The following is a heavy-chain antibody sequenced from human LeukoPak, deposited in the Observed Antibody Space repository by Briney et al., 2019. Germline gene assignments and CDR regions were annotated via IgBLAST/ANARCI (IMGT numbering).Heavy chain of an antibody. CDR3: ARADIVGATPDFDY. D-gene: IGHD1-26*01. Sequence: ASVKVSCKASGHTFSGYYMNWVRQAPGQGLEWMGWINSNSGGTNYAQKFQGRVTMTRDTSISTAYMELTGLRSDDTAVYYCARADIVGATPDFDYWGQGTLVTVSS. V-gene: IGHV1-2*02. J-gene: IGHJ4*02. CDR2: INSNSGGT. CDR1: GHTFSGYY.